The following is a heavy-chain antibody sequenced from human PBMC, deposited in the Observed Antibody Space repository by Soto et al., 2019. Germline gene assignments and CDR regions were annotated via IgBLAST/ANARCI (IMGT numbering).Heavy chain of an antibody. V-gene: IGHV3-15*07. J-gene: IGHJ4*02. CDR3: VADLPGVRTNWGFDY. D-gene: IGHD7-27*01. CDR2: IKTKVEGGTM. CDR1: GLTLSHAW. Sequence: EVQLVESGGGFVEPGGSLRLSCVGSGLTLSHAWMTWVRQAPGKGLEWVGRIKTKVEGGTMDYAAPVKGRFSVSRDDSENTFYLHMSSLHSEYTAIYYCVADLPGVRTNWGFDYWGQGTLVTVSS.